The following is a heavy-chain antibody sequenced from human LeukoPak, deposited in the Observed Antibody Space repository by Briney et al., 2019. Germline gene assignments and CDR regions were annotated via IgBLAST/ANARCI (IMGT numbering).Heavy chain of an antibody. CDR1: AFTFSGYA. D-gene: IGHD3-10*01. CDR3: AKDRQGFGFGEQLDYYYMDV. Sequence: GGSLRLSCVASAFTFSGYAMSWVRQVPGKGVEGVSVISGSGGSTYYADSVKGRFTISRDNSKNTLYLQINRQRAEDTAVYYCAKDRQGFGFGEQLDYYYMDVWGKGTPVTVSS. J-gene: IGHJ6*03. CDR2: ISGSGGST. V-gene: IGHV3-23*01.